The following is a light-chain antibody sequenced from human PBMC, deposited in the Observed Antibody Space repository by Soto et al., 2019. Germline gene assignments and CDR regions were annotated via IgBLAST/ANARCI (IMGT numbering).Light chain of an antibody. CDR1: QSVRSSN. CDR2: VAS. CDR3: QQYGSSPRT. V-gene: IGKV3-20*01. Sequence: EIVLTQSPGTLSLSPGERATLSCRASQSVRSSNLAWYQQKPGQAPRLLIYVASSRATGIPDRFSGSGSGTDFTLTISRLEPEDFAVYYCQQYGSSPRTFGQGTKVEIK. J-gene: IGKJ1*01.